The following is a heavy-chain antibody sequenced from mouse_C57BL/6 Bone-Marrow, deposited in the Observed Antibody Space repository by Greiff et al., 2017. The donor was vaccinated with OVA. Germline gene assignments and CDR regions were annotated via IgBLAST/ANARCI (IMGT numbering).Heavy chain of an antibody. Sequence: QVQLKQSGAELAKPGASVKLSCKASGYTFTSYWMHWVKQRPGQGLEWIGYINPSSGYTKYNQKFKDKATLTADKSSSTAYMQLSSLTYEDSAVXYCARFYSNYDYYAMDYWGQGTSVTVSS. J-gene: IGHJ4*01. CDR1: GYTFTSYW. V-gene: IGHV1-7*01. D-gene: IGHD2-5*01. CDR3: ARFYSNYDYYAMDY. CDR2: INPSSGYT.